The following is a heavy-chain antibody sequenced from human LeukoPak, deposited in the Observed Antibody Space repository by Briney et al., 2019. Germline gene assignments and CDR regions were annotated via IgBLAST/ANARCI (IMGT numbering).Heavy chain of an antibody. CDR1: GGSFSGYY. CDR2: INHSEST. D-gene: IGHD6-6*01. Sequence: SETLSLTCAVYGGSFSGYYWSWIRQPPGKGLEWIGEINHSESTNYNPSLKSRVTISVDTSKNQFSLKLSSVTAADTAVYYCARDLGPNRASIAARPGYFDYWGQGTLVTVSS. V-gene: IGHV4-34*01. J-gene: IGHJ4*02. CDR3: ARDLGPNRASIAARPGYFDY.